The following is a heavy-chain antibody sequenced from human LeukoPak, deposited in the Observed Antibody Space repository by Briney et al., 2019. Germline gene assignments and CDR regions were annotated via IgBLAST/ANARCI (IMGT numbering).Heavy chain of an antibody. CDR1: GYTFTSYG. D-gene: IGHD2-21*02. CDR3: ARDSIVVVTAINFDY. J-gene: IGHJ4*02. V-gene: IGHV1-18*01. Sequence: ASVKVSCKASGYTFTSYGISWVRQAPGQGLEWMGWISAYNGNTNYAQKLQGRVTMTTDTSTSTAYMEPRSLRSDDTAVYYCARDSIVVVTAINFDYWGQGTLVTVSS. CDR2: ISAYNGNT.